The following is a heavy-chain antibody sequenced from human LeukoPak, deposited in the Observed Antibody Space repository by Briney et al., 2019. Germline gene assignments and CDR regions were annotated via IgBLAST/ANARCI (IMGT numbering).Heavy chain of an antibody. CDR2: ISSGGTYK. D-gene: IGHD4-17*01. Sequence: GGPLRLSCAASGFTFSDYTMNWVRQAPGKGLEWVSSISSGGTYKYYADSVKGRFTISRDNAQNSLYLQMNSLRAEDSSVYYCARPTTVTTISADAFDIWGQGTMVTVSS. V-gene: IGHV3-21*01. CDR1: GFTFSDYT. J-gene: IGHJ3*02. CDR3: ARPTTVTTISADAFDI.